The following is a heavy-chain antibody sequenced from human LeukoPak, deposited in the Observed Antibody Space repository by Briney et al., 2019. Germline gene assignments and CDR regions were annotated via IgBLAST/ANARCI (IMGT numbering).Heavy chain of an antibody. Sequence: SQTLSLTCAISGDSVSSNSVAWNWIRQSPSRGLEWLGRTYYRSRWRNDYALSVKSRITINPDTSQNQFSLQLNSVTPEDTAVYYCARDYTYYYGSGSYYFDYWGQGTLVTVSS. CDR1: GDSVSSNSVA. D-gene: IGHD3-10*01. V-gene: IGHV6-1*01. CDR3: ARDYTYYYGSGSYYFDY. J-gene: IGHJ4*02. CDR2: TYYRSRWRN.